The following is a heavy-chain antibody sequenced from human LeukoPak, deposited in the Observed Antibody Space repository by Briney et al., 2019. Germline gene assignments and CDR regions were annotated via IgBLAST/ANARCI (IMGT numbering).Heavy chain of an antibody. D-gene: IGHD3-16*01. J-gene: IGHJ4*02. CDR1: GGSFSGYY. CDR3: ARRQIYGY. V-gene: IGHV4-34*01. CDR2: INHSGST. Sequence: SETLSLTCAVYGGSFSGYYRSWIRQPPGKGLEWIGEINHSGSTNYNPSLKSRVTISVDTSKNQFSLKVSSVTAADREVYYCARRQIYGYWGQGTLVTVPS.